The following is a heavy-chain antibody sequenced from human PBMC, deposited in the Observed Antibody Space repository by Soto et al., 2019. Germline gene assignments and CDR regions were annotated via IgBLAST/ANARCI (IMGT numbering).Heavy chain of an antibody. D-gene: IGHD3-10*01. CDR2: ISASNGDT. Sequence: QVQLVHSGAEVKKPGASVKVSCKASGYTFTSHGISWVRQAPGQGPEWMGWISASNGDTNYAQKFQGRLTVTTDTSTSTGYMELRSVRSEDTAVYYCARMVRGSNIDNYHYMDVWGTGTTVTVSS. V-gene: IGHV1-18*01. CDR1: GYTFTSHG. CDR3: ARMVRGSNIDNYHYMDV. J-gene: IGHJ6*03.